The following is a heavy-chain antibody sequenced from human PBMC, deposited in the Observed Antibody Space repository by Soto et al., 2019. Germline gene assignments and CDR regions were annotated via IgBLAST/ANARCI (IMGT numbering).Heavy chain of an antibody. D-gene: IGHD6-13*01. CDR1: GGSFSGYY. CDR2: INHSGST. J-gene: IGHJ6*03. V-gene: IGHV4-34*01. CDR3: AGGEAAGTSYYYYYYYMDV. Sequence: PSETLSLTCAVYGGSFSGYYWSWIRQPPGKGLEWIGEINHSGSTNYSPSLKSRVTISVDTSKNQFSLQLSSVTAADTAVYYCAGGEAAGTSYYYYYYYMDVWAKGTTVTVSS.